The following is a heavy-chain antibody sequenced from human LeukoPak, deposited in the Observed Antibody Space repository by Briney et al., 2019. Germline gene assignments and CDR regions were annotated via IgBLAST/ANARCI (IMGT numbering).Heavy chain of an antibody. CDR3: ARDRAWNYFDY. CDR1: GFTFSGYA. J-gene: IGHJ4*02. D-gene: IGHD3-3*01. Sequence: GGSLRLSCAASGFTFSGYAMSWVRQAPGKGLEWVSAVSGSGGSTYYADSVKGRFTISRDNSKNTLYLQMNSLRAGDTAVYYCARDRAWNYFDYWGQGTLVTVSS. V-gene: IGHV3-23*01. CDR2: VSGSGGST.